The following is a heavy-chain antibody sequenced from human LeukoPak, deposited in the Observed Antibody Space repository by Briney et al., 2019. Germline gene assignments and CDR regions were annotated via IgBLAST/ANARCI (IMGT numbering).Heavy chain of an antibody. CDR1: GFTFSSYS. D-gene: IGHD5-18*01. Sequence: GRSLRLSCAASGFTFSSYSMNWVRQAPGKGLEWVSSISSSSSYIYYADSVKGRFTISRDNAKNSLYLQMNSLRAEDTAVYYCARGGTAMVQGYWGQGTLVTVSS. CDR3: ARGGTAMVQGY. J-gene: IGHJ4*02. V-gene: IGHV3-21*01. CDR2: ISSSSSYI.